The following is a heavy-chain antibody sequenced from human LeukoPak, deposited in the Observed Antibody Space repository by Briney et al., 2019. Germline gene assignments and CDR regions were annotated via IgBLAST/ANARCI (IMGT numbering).Heavy chain of an antibody. V-gene: IGHV1-69*01. CDR3: ATVGDYYDSSGYYYFDY. J-gene: IGHJ4*02. CDR2: IIPIFGTA. D-gene: IGHD3-22*01. CDR1: GVTFSSYA. Sequence: SVKVSCNASGVTFSSYAISWVRQAPGLGLEWMGGIIPIFGTANYAQKFQGRVTITADESTSTAYMELSSLRSEDTAVYYCATVGDYYDSSGYYYFDYWGQGTLVTVSS.